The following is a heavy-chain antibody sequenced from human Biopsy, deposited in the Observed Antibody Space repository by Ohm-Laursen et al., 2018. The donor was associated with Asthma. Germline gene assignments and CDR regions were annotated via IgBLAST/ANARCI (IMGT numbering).Heavy chain of an antibody. CDR2: IYYSGST. CDR3: VSPPGY. Sequence: SETLSLTCPVSGGSISSSSYYWGWIRRPPGKGLEFIGTIYYSGSTYYNPSLKSRVTLSVDASKNQFSLKLTSVTAADTAVYYCVSPPGYWGQGTLVTVSS. CDR1: GGSISSSSYY. V-gene: IGHV4-39*01. J-gene: IGHJ4*02.